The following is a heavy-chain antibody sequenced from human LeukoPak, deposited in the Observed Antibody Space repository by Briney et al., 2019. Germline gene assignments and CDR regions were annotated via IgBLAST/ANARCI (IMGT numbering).Heavy chain of an antibody. CDR2: ISSSSSYI. Sequence: TGGSLRLSCAASGFTFSSYSMNWVRRAPGKGLEWVSSISSSSSYIYYADSVKGRFTISRDNAKNSLYLQMNSLRAEDTAVYYCAREPRANYDYIWGSYRNDAFDIWGQGTMVTVSS. V-gene: IGHV3-21*01. CDR1: GFTFSSYS. J-gene: IGHJ3*02. D-gene: IGHD3-16*02. CDR3: AREPRANYDYIWGSYRNDAFDI.